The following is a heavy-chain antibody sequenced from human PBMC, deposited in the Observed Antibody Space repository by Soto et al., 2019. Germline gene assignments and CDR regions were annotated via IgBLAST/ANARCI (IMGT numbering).Heavy chain of an antibody. J-gene: IGHJ4*02. CDR1: GGSFSGYY. CDR3: AGGLYAPRFDY. V-gene: IGHV4-34*01. CDR2: INHSGSI. Sequence: QVQLQQWGAGLLKPSETLSLTCAVYGGSFSGYYWSWIRQPPGKVLEWIGEINHSGSITSNPSLTSRVFLSVDPSKNQFSLKMNSVPAADTAVYYCAGGLYAPRFDYWGRGTPVTVSA. D-gene: IGHD3-16*01.